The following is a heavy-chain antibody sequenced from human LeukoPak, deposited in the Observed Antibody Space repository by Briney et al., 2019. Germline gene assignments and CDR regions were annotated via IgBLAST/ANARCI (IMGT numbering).Heavy chain of an antibody. CDR1: GYSINNYW. CDR2: IYPADSDI. CDR3: ARRSSARHRSMDV. J-gene: IGHJ6*02. Sequence: GESLKISCKGSGYSINNYWIGWVRQMPGKGLGWMGIIYPADSDIRYSPSFQGQVTISADKSISTAYLQWSSLKASDTAMYYCARRSSARHRSMDVWGQGTTVTVSS. V-gene: IGHV5-51*01. D-gene: IGHD1-26*01.